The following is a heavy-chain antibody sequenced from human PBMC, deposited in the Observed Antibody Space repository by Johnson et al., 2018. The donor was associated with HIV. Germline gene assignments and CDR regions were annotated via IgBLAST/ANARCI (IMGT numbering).Heavy chain of an antibody. J-gene: IGHJ3*02. CDR1: GFTFSSYG. D-gene: IGHD3-16*01. Sequence: QVQLVESGGGVVQPGGSLRLSCAASGFTFSSYGMHWVRQAPGKGLEWVAFIRYDGSNKYYVDSVKGRFTISRDNSKNTLSLQMNILRAEDTAVYYCTKMGALGAFDIWGQGTMVTVSS. CDR2: IRYDGSNK. V-gene: IGHV3-30*02. CDR3: TKMGALGAFDI.